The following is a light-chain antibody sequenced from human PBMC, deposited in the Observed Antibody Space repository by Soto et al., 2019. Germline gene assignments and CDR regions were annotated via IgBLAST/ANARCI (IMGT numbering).Light chain of an antibody. CDR2: SNN. CDR1: RSNIGSNT. Sequence: QSVLTQPPSASGTPGQRVTISCSGSRSNIGSNTVNWYQQLPGTAPKLLIYSNNQRPSGVPDRFSGSKSGTSASLAISGLQSEDEADYYCAAWDDSLIGVFGGGTKLNVL. J-gene: IGLJ2*01. CDR3: AAWDDSLIGV. V-gene: IGLV1-44*01.